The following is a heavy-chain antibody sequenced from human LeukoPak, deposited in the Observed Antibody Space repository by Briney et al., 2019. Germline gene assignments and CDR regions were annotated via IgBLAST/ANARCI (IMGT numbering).Heavy chain of an antibody. D-gene: IGHD1-26*01. CDR3: AKDHSERGATFYFDY. J-gene: IGHJ4*02. Sequence: GGSLRLSCAASGFTFSSYTMNWVRQAPGKGLEWVSYIDLSGSTLYYADSVKGRFTISRDNSKNTLYLQMNSLRAEDTAVYYCAKDHSERGATFYFDYWGQGTLVTVSS. CDR2: IDLSGSTL. CDR1: GFTFSSYT. V-gene: IGHV3-48*01.